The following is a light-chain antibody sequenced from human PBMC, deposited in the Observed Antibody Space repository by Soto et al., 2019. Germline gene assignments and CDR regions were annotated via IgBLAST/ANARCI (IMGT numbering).Light chain of an antibody. CDR2: DAS. V-gene: IGKV3-11*01. Sequence: EVVMTQSPATLSLSPGERATLSCRASQTVSRNLAWYKQRPGQAPRLLIYDASNRATGIPARVSGSGSGTEFTLTISSLEPEDFAVYYCQQRSNWPRTFGQGTKVDIK. CDR1: QTVSRN. J-gene: IGKJ1*01. CDR3: QQRSNWPRT.